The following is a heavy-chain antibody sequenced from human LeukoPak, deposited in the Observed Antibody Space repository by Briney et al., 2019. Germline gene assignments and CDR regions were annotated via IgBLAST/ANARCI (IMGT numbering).Heavy chain of an antibody. CDR1: GFTFSSHA. J-gene: IGHJ4*02. CDR2: ISWNSGSI. V-gene: IGHV3-9*01. D-gene: IGHD3-10*01. Sequence: GGSLRLSCAASGFTFSSHAMSWVRQAPGKGLEWVSGISWNSGSIGYADSVKGRFTISRDNAKNSLYLQMNSLRAEDTALYYCAKADYGSGSYGCFDYWGQGTLVTVSS. CDR3: AKADYGSGSYGCFDY.